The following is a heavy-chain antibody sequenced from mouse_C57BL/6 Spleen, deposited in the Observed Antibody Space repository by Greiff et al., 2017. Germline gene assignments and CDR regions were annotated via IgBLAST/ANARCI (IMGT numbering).Heavy chain of an antibody. CDR3: AMAYYGNYVVTIVVFAY. J-gene: IGHJ3*01. Sequence: QVQLQQPGAELVKPGASVKMSCTASGYTFTSYWITWVKQRPGQGLEWIGEIYPGSGSTNYNEKFKSKSTLTVDTSSSTAYMQLSSLTSEDSAVYYWAMAYYGNYVVTIVVFAYWGQGTLLTVSA. CDR1: GYTFTSYW. V-gene: IGHV1-55*01. D-gene: IGHD2-10*01. CDR2: IYPGSGST.